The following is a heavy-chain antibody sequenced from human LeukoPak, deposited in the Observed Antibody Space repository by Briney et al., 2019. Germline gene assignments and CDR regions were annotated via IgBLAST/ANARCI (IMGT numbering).Heavy chain of an antibody. V-gene: IGHV4-4*07. CDR3: ARDYSENAYPYYFDY. CDR2: IYTSGNA. CDR1: GGSISSFY. J-gene: IGHJ4*02. D-gene: IGHD2-21*01. Sequence: PSETLSLTCTVSGGSISSFYWNWLRQPAGKGLEWIGRIYTSGNANYNPSLKSRVTMSVDTSKNQFSLTLNSVTAADTAVYYCARDYSENAYPYYFDYWGQGTLVTVSS.